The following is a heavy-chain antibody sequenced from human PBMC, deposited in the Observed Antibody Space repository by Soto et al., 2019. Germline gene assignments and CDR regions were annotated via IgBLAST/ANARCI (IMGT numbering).Heavy chain of an antibody. V-gene: IGHV3-23*01. Sequence: GGSLRLSCAASGFTFSTYAMNWVRQTPGKGPEWVSLISVSGDTYYADSVKGRFAISRDNSKNTLFLHMNSLRAEDTAVYYCAKSLDTATSFDYWGQGTLVTVSS. CDR2: ISVSGDT. CDR3: AKSLDTATSFDY. J-gene: IGHJ4*02. CDR1: GFTFSTYA.